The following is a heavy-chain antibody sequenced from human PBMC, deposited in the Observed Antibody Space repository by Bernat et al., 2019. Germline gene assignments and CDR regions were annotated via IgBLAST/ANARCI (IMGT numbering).Heavy chain of an antibody. CDR1: GGTFSSYA. D-gene: IGHD2-15*01. CDR3: ARGGCSGGSCSPYYYYYYMDV. V-gene: IGHV1-69*06. CDR2: IIPIFGTA. Sequence: QVQLVQSGAEVKKPGSSVKVSCKASGGTFSSYAISWVRQAPGQGLEWMGGIIPIFGTANYAQKFQGRVTITADKSTSTAYMELSSLRSEDTAVYYCARGGCSGGSCSPYYYYYYMDVWGKGTTVTVSS. J-gene: IGHJ6*03.